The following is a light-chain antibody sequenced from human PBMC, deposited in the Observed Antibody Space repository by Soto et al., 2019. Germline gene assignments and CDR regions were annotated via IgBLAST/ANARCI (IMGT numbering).Light chain of an antibody. J-gene: IGLJ2*01. CDR2: EVT. V-gene: IGLV2-8*02. CDR1: SSDVGGYNY. CDR3: SSYAGSSNYVV. Sequence: QSALTQPPSASRSPGQSVTISCTGTSSDVGGYNYVSWYQQHPGKAPKLMIYEVTKRPSGVPDRFSGSKSGNTASLTVSGLQAEDEADYYCSSYAGSSNYVVFGGGTKVTVL.